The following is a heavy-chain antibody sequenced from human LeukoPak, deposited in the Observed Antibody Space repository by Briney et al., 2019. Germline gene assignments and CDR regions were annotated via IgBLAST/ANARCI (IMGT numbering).Heavy chain of an antibody. CDR3: ARVGPSPYFDY. CDR1: GYTFTSYD. J-gene: IGHJ4*02. Sequence: VASVKVSCKASGYTFTSYDINWVRQATGQGLEWMGWMNPNSGNTGYAQKFQGRVTITRNTSTSTAYMELSSLRSEDTAVYYCARVGPSPYFDYWGQGTLVTVSS. CDR2: MNPNSGNT. V-gene: IGHV1-8*03. D-gene: IGHD3/OR15-3a*01.